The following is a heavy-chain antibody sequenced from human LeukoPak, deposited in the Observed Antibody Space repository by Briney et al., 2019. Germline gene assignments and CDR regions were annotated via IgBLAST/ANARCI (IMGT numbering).Heavy chain of an antibody. V-gene: IGHV3-30*02. D-gene: IGHD3-22*01. CDR3: AKDSRRWKTYYYESSGLYYFAY. CDR2: IRYDGSNK. J-gene: IGHJ4*02. CDR1: GFTFSSYG. Sequence: GGSLRLSCAASGFTFSSYGMHWVRQAPGKGLEWVAFIRYDGSNKYYADSVKGRFTISRGNSKNTQYLQMNSLRVEDTAVYYCAKDSRRWKTYYYESSGLYYFAYWGQGTLVTVSS.